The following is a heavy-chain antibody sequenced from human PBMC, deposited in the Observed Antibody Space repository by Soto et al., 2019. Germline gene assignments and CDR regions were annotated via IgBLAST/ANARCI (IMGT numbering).Heavy chain of an antibody. Sequence: QVQLVQSGAEVNSPGASVKVSCKAFGYTFRNYGVTWVRQAPGQGLEWMGWVSAYNRNTVYAQKFQDRVTMTTDTSASTVYMELTSLRPDDTAVYSCASERQGAPLPSGGQGTLVTLSS. CDR3: ASERQGAPLPS. V-gene: IGHV1-18*04. J-gene: IGHJ4*02. CDR1: GYTFRNYG. CDR2: VSAYNRNT.